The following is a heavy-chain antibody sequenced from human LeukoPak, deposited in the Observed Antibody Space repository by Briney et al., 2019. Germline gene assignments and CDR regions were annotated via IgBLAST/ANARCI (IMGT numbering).Heavy chain of an antibody. CDR1: GFTFGDYA. CDR3: TRAVDYGGNEGGH. D-gene: IGHD4-23*01. Sequence: TGGSLRLSCTASGFTFGDYAMSWVRRAPGKGLEWVGFIRSKAYGGTTEYAASVKGRFTISRDDSKSIAYLQMNSLKTEDTAVYYCTRAVDYGGNEGGHWGQETLVTVSS. CDR2: IRSKAYGGTT. V-gene: IGHV3-49*04. J-gene: IGHJ4*02.